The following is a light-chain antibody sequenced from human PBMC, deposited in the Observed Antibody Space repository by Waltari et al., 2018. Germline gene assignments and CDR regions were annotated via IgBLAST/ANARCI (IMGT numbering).Light chain of an antibody. CDR2: GAS. CDR1: QSITTS. Sequence: DIQMTQSPSTLSASVGDTVIISCRASQSITTSLAWYQQKPGKAPDVLIYGASNLESGVPSRFSGSGSGTEFTLTISSLEPEDFAVYYCQQRNNWPLTFGGGTKVEI. J-gene: IGKJ4*01. V-gene: IGKV1-5*03. CDR3: QQRNNWPLT.